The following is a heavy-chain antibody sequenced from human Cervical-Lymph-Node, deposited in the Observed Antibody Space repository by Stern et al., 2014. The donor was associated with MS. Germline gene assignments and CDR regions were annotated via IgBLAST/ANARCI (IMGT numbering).Heavy chain of an antibody. J-gene: IGHJ4*03. CDR1: GGSISTNAYY. CDR3: VKHEGRVGSYGADY. V-gene: IGHV4-39*01. Sequence: QLQLQESGPGLLKPSGTLSLTCTVSGGSISTNAYYWGCIRQPPGKGREWNASVYYTGSANSKPPLKSLDTISVDPSNKPFSMNLSSVAAADTAVFFCVKHEGRVGSYGADYWGPRTLVTVSS. CDR2: VYYTGSA. D-gene: IGHD1-26*01.